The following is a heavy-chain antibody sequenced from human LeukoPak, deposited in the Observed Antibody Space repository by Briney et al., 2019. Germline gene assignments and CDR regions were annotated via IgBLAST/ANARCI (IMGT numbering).Heavy chain of an antibody. D-gene: IGHD4-17*01. CDR2: IKSKTDGGTT. CDR3: TTDRDYGDYPEYYFDY. Sequence: GGSLRLSCEASRFTFSNAWMSWVRQAPGKGLEWVGHIKSKTDGGTTDYAAPVKGRFTISRDDSKNTLYLQMNSLRTEDTAVYYCTTDRDYGDYPEYYFDYWGQGTLVTVSS. J-gene: IGHJ4*02. CDR1: RFTFSNAW. V-gene: IGHV3-15*01.